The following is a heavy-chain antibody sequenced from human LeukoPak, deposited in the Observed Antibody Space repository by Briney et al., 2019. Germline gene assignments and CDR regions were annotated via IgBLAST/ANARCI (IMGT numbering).Heavy chain of an antibody. Sequence: GASVKVSCKASGYTFTSYDTNWVRQATGQGLEWMGWMNPNSGNTGYAQKFQGRVTITTDESTSTAYMEVSSLRSEDTAVYYCARDRSSSSPDAMDMWGQGTMVTVSS. CDR2: MNPNSGNT. CDR1: GYTFTSYD. D-gene: IGHD6-6*01. J-gene: IGHJ3*02. V-gene: IGHV1-8*01. CDR3: ARDRSSSSPDAMDM.